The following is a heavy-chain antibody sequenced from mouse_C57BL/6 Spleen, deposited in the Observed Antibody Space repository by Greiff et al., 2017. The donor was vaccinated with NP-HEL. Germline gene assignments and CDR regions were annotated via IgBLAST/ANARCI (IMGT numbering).Heavy chain of an antibody. J-gene: IGHJ4*01. CDR3: ARSGLLDDAMDY. D-gene: IGHD2-10*01. CDR2: IDPSDSET. CDR1: GYTFTSYW. Sequence: QVHVKQPGAELVRPGSSVKLSCKASGYTFTSYWMHWVKQRPIQGLEWIGNIDPSDSETHYNQKFKDKATLTVDKSSSTAYMQLSSLTSEDSAVYYCARSGLLDDAMDYWGQGTSVTVSS. V-gene: IGHV1-52*01.